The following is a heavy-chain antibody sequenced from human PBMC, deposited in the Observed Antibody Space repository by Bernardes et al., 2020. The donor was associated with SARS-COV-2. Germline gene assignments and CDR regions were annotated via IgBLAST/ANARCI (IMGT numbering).Heavy chain of an antibody. J-gene: IGHJ5*02. CDR1: GLTFSSYG. CDR2: IWYDGSNK. D-gene: IGHD3-22*01. CDR3: ARDLSPYYDSSGYNP. Sequence: GGSLRLSCAASGLTFSSYGMHWVRQAPGKGLEWVAVIWYDGSNKYYADSVKGRFTISRDNSKNTLYLQMNSLRAEDTAVYYCARDLSPYYDSSGYNPWGQGTLVTVSS. V-gene: IGHV3-33*01.